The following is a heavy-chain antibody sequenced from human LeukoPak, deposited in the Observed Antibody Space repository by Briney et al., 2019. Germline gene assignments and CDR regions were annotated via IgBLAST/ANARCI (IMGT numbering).Heavy chain of an antibody. CDR1: GFTFKNNW. CDR3: AKTGYCSSTSCYTGYYYYYMDV. J-gene: IGHJ6*03. V-gene: IGHV3-23*01. Sequence: GGSLRLSCAASGFTFKNNWMAWVRQAPGKGLEWVSAISGSGGSTYYADSVKGRFTISRDNSKSTLYLQMNSLRAEDTAVYYCAKTGYCSSTSCYTGYYYYYMDVWGKGTTVTVSS. CDR2: ISGSGGST. D-gene: IGHD2-2*02.